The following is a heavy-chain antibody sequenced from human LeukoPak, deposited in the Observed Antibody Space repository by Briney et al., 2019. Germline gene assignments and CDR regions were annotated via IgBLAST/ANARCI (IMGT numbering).Heavy chain of an antibody. CDR3: ARDRLYDILTGYYYYYMDV. J-gene: IGHJ6*03. V-gene: IGHV3-21*04. Sequence: PGGSLRLSCAASGFTFSSYSMNWVRQAPGKGLEWVSSISSSSSYIYYADSVKGRFTISRDNAKNSLYLQMNSLRSDDTAVYYCARDRLYDILTGYYYYYMDVWGKGTTVTVSS. CDR1: GFTFSSYS. D-gene: IGHD3-9*01. CDR2: ISSSSSYI.